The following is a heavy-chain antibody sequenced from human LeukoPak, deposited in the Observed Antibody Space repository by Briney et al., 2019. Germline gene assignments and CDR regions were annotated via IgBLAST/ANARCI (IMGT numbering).Heavy chain of an antibody. D-gene: IGHD3-22*01. CDR3: AREGSYDSSGYYYGYFDY. CDR2: IYYSGST. J-gene: IGHJ4*02. V-gene: IGHV4-39*07. CDR1: GVSISSSNSY. Sequence: SETLSLTCTVSGVSISSSNSYWGWIRQPPGKGLEWIGSIYYSGSTYYNPSLKSRVTISVDTSKNQFSLKLSSVTAADTAVYYCAREGSYDSSGYYYGYFDYWGQGTLVTVSS.